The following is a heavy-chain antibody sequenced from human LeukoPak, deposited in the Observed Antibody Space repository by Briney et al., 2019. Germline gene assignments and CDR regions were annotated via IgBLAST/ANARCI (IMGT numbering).Heavy chain of an antibody. CDR3: ARRHGSGWYAFDY. D-gene: IGHD6-19*01. Sequence: GESLKISCTGSGYSFTSYWISWVRRMPGKGLEWMGRIDPSDSYTNYSPSFQGHVTISADKSISTAYLQWSSLKASDTAMYYCARRHGSGWYAFDYWGQGTLVTVSS. V-gene: IGHV5-10-1*01. CDR2: IDPSDSYT. J-gene: IGHJ4*02. CDR1: GYSFTSYW.